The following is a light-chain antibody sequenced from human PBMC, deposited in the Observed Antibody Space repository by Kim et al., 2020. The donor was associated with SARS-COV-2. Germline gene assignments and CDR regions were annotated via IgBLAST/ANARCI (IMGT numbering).Light chain of an antibody. CDR1: QAISNY. Sequence: DIQMTQSPSSLSASVGDRVTITCRASQAISNYLAWYQQKPGKVPKLLMYAASTLQSGVPSRFSGSGSGTDFTLTISSLQPEDVAIYYCQKYHSAPWTFGQGTKVDSK. CDR3: QKYHSAPWT. CDR2: AAS. V-gene: IGKV1-27*01. J-gene: IGKJ1*01.